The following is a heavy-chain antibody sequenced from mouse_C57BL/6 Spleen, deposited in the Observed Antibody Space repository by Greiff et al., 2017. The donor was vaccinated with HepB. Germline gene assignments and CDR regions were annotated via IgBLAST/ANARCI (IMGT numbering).Heavy chain of an antibody. J-gene: IGHJ2*01. CDR3: ARRGYYGSYY. V-gene: IGHV1-50*01. CDR2: IDPSDSYT. CDR1: GYTFTSYW. Sequence: QVQLKQPGAELVKPGASVKLSCKASGYTFTSYWMQWVKQRPGQGLEWIGEIDPSDSYTNYNQKFKGKATLTVDTSSSTAYMQLSSLTSEDSAVYYCARRGYYGSYYWGQGTTLTVSS. D-gene: IGHD1-1*01.